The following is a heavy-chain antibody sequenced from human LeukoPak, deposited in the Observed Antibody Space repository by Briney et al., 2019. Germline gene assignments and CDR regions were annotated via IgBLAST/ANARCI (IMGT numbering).Heavy chain of an antibody. CDR3: ARDQAESSGFDY. V-gene: IGHV3-33*01. D-gene: IGHD6-6*01. Sequence: PGGSLRLSCAASGFTFSSYGMHWVRQAPGKGLEWVAVIWYDGSNKYYADSVKGRFTISRDNSKNTLYLQMNCLRAEDTAVYYCARDQAESSGFDYWGQGTLVTVSS. CDR2: IWYDGSNK. J-gene: IGHJ4*02. CDR1: GFTFSSYG.